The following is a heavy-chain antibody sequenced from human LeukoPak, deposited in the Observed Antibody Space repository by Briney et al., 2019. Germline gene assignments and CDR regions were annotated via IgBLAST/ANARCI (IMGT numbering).Heavy chain of an antibody. D-gene: IGHD3-22*01. CDR3: AREASYYYDSSGSWFDP. V-gene: IGHV4-61*01. Sequence: SETLSLTCTVFGGSVSSGSYYWSWIRQPPGKGLEWIGYIYYSGSTNYNPSLKSRVTISVDTSKNQFSLKLSSVTAADTAVYYCAREASYYYDSSGSWFDPWGQGTLVTVSS. CDR1: GGSVSSGSYY. J-gene: IGHJ5*02. CDR2: IYYSGST.